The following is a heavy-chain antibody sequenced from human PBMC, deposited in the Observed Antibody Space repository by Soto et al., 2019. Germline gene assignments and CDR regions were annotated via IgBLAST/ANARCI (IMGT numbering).Heavy chain of an antibody. Sequence: EVQLLESGGDVVRPGGSLRLSCAASGFTFSSYAMGWVRQAPGKGLEWVAGVSRAGTYTFYADSVRGRFSISRDNSRDTVDLYRNCLRGDATAVYFFVKYTGTEDLGESWGQGTLVAVSS. CDR3: VKYTGTEDLGES. V-gene: IGHV3-23*01. D-gene: IGHD3-16*01. J-gene: IGHJ5*02. CDR1: GFTFSSYA. CDR2: VSRAGTYT.